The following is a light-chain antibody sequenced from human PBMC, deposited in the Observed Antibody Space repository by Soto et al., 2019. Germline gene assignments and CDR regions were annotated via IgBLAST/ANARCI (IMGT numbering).Light chain of an antibody. CDR3: SSYAGSNNSP. CDR1: SSDVGGYNY. CDR2: EVS. Sequence: QSVLTQPPSASGSPGQSVTISCTGTSSDVGGYNYVSWYQQHPGKAPKLTIYEVSKRPSGVPDRFSGSKSGNTASLTVSGLQAEDEADYYCSSYAGSNNSPFGGGTKVTVL. V-gene: IGLV2-8*01. J-gene: IGLJ2*01.